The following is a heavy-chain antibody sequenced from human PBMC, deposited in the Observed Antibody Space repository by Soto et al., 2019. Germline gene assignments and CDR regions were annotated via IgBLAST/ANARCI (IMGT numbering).Heavy chain of an antibody. D-gene: IGHD3-16*01. V-gene: IGHV3-23*01. CDR2: ISDSRT. Sequence: EVHLLESGGALVQPGGSLRLSCAASGFTLSDYAMSWVRQAPGKGLEWVSSISDSRTYYADSVKGRFYISRDSSRNTVYLQTHSLRAADTSVYYCAKDGVRLGQHDYSDCWGQGTLVTVSS. CDR3: AKDGVRLGQHDYSDC. J-gene: IGHJ4*02. CDR1: GFTLSDYA.